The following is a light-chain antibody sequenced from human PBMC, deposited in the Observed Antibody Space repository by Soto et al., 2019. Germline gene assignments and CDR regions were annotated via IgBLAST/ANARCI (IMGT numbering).Light chain of an antibody. CDR2: EVS. Sequence: QSALTHPPSASGSPRQSVTISCTGTSSDVGGYNYVSWYQQHPGKAPKLMIYEVSKRPSGVPDRFSGSKSGNTASLTVSGLQAEDEADYYCSSYAGSNAVVFGGGTKVTVL. J-gene: IGLJ2*01. CDR1: SSDVGGYNY. CDR3: SSYAGSNAVV. V-gene: IGLV2-8*01.